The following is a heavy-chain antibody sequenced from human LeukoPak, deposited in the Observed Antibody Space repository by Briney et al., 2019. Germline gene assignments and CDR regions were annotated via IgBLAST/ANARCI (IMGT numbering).Heavy chain of an antibody. V-gene: IGHV3-21*04. D-gene: IGHD3-22*01. CDR2: ISGTGSYI. CDR3: VRTSGYLAY. J-gene: IGHJ4*02. CDR1: GFTFSSYT. Sequence: GGSQRLSCAASGFTFSSYTVNWVRQAPGKGLEWVSSISGTGSYIYYADSVKGRFTISRDNSKNTLFLQMNSLRADDTAVYYCVRTSGYLAYWGQGTLVTVSS.